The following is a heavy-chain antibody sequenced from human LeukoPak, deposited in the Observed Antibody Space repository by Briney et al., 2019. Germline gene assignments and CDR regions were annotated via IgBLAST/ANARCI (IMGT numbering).Heavy chain of an antibody. CDR3: ARAAGGSLD. CDR1: GGSISSGGYY. J-gene: IGHJ4*02. D-gene: IGHD1-26*01. CDR2: INHSGST. Sequence: SETLSLTCTVSGGSISSGGYYWSWIRQPPGKGLEWIGEINHSGSTNYNPSLKSRVTISIDTSKNQFSLKLSSVTAADTAVYYCARAAGGSLDWGQGTLVTVSS. V-gene: IGHV4-39*07.